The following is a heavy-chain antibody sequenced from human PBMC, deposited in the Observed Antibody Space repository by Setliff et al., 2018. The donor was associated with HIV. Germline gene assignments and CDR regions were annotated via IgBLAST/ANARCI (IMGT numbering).Heavy chain of an antibody. Sequence: SVKVSCKASGGTFNIYSIHWVRQAPGQGLEWMGGINPIFGTPHYGQRFQGRVTITADESTSTAYVELNGLKFDDTAVYYCARRTDSSGWPFDSWGRGTLVTVSS. CDR2: INPIFGTP. V-gene: IGHV1-69*13. CDR1: GGTFNIYS. D-gene: IGHD6-19*01. J-gene: IGHJ4*02. CDR3: ARRTDSSGWPFDS.